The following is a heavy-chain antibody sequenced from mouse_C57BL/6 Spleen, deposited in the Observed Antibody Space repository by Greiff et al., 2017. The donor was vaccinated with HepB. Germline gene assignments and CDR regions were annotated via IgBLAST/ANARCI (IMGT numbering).Heavy chain of an antibody. D-gene: IGHD1-1*01. Sequence: VQLQQPGAELVRPGTSVKLSCKASGYTFTSYWMHWVKQRPGQGLEWIGVIDPSDSYTNYNQKFKGKATLTVDTSASPAYMQLSRLTSEDSAVYYCARPIYYYGSSYYAMDYWGQGTSVTVSS. V-gene: IGHV1-59*01. CDR3: ARPIYYYGSSYYAMDY. CDR1: GYTFTSYW. J-gene: IGHJ4*01. CDR2: IDPSDSYT.